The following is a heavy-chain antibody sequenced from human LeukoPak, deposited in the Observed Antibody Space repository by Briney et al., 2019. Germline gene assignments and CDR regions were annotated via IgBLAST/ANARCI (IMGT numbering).Heavy chain of an antibody. Sequence: SVKVSCKASGFTFTSSAMQWVRQARGQRLEWIGWIVVGSGNTNYAQKFQERVTITRDTSTSTAYMELSSLRSEDTAVYYCTADASDSSGYVFDYWGQGTLVTVSS. J-gene: IGHJ4*02. D-gene: IGHD3-22*01. CDR2: IVVGSGNT. V-gene: IGHV1-58*02. CDR1: GFTFTSSA. CDR3: TADASDSSGYVFDY.